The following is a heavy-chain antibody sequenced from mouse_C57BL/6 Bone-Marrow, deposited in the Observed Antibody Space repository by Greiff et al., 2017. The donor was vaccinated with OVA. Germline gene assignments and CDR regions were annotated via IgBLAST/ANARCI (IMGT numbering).Heavy chain of an antibody. J-gene: IGHJ4*01. Sequence: EVNVVESGGGLVKPGGSLKLSCAASGFTFSDYGMHWVRQAPEQGLEWVAYISSGRSTIYYADTVKGRFTISRDNAKNTLFLQMTSLRSEDTAMYYCARGYGSSRYYAMDYWGQGTSVTVSS. V-gene: IGHV5-17*01. D-gene: IGHD1-1*01. CDR1: GFTFSDYG. CDR2: ISSGRSTI. CDR3: ARGYGSSRYYAMDY.